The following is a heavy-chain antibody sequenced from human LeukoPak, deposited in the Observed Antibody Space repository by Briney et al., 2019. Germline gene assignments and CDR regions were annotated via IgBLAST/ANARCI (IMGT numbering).Heavy chain of an antibody. V-gene: IGHV4-39*02. J-gene: IGHJ5*02. CDR3: AREQTYGGNSNWFDP. D-gene: IGHD4-23*01. Sequence: SETLSLTCTVSGGSISSSSYYWGWIRQPPGKGLEWIGSIYYTGSTYYNPSLKSRVSISVDTSKNQFSLKVSSVTAADTAVYYCAREQTYGGNSNWFDPWGQGTLVTVSS. CDR2: IYYTGST. CDR1: GGSISSSSYY.